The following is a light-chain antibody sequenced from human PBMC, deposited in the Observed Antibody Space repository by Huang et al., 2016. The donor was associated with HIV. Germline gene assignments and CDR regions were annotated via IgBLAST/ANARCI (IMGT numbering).Light chain of an antibody. CDR2: WAS. CDR1: PSVLSRPTTKTY. J-gene: IGKJ2*01. Sequence: DIVMTQSPDSLAVSLGEGVTINCQSSPSVLSRPTTKTYLAGDQQRPGQSLTRLIFWASTRRSGVPDRFSASGSGTHFTLTISSLQAEDVAFYYCQQYYISPPTFGQGTKLEI. V-gene: IGKV4-1*01. CDR3: QQYYISPPT.